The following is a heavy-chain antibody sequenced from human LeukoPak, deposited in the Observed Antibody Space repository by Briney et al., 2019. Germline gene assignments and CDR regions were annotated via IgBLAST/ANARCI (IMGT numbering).Heavy chain of an antibody. D-gene: IGHD5-18*01. V-gene: IGHV4-31*03. CDR1: GASITSYGYY. CDR2: IFYNGST. Sequence: SETLSLTCSVSGASITSYGYYWTWIRQFPGNGLEWIGNIFYNGSTYYNPSFRGRVTVSFDTSKNQFSLKLNSMTPADTAVYYCARDRMDTALALFLDYWGQGTLVTVPS. J-gene: IGHJ4*02. CDR3: ARDRMDTALALFLDY.